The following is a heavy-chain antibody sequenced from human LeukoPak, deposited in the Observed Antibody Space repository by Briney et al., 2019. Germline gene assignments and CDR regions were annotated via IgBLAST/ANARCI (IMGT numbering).Heavy chain of an antibody. J-gene: IGHJ6*03. D-gene: IGHD3-10*01. Sequence: AGGSLRLSCAASGFTFGSYSMNWVRQAPGKGLEWVSSISSSSSYIYYADSVKGRFTISRDNAKNSLYLQMNSLRAEDTAVYYCARDCLLQYYYGSGSHYMDVWGKGTTVTVSS. CDR3: ARDCLLQYYYGSGSHYMDV. V-gene: IGHV3-21*01. CDR2: ISSSSSYI. CDR1: GFTFGSYS.